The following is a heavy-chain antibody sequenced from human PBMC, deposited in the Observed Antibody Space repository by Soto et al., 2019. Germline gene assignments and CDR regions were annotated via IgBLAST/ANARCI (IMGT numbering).Heavy chain of an antibody. V-gene: IGHV3-21*06. CDR3: ARESEDLTSNFDY. J-gene: IGHJ4*02. Sequence: VQLLQSGGEVKKPGASVKVSCKTSGYTFTDHGLSWVRQAPGQGLEWVSSISSTTNYIYYGDSMKGRFTISRDNAKNSLYLEMNSLRAEDTAVYYCARESEDLTSNFDYWGQGTLVTVSS. CDR1: GYTFTDHG. CDR2: ISSTTNYI.